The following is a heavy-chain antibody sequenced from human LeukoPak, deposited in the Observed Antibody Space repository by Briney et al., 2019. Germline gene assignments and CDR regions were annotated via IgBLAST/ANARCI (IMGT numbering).Heavy chain of an antibody. CDR3: ARGGYSGSSPENN. Sequence: GRSLRLSCAASGFTFSSYAMHWVRQAPGKGLEWVAVISYDGSNKCYADSVKGRFTISRDNSKNTLYLQMNSLRAEDTAVYYCARGGYSGSSPENNWGQGTLVTVSS. D-gene: IGHD1-26*01. J-gene: IGHJ4*02. V-gene: IGHV3-30-3*01. CDR2: ISYDGSNK. CDR1: GFTFSSYA.